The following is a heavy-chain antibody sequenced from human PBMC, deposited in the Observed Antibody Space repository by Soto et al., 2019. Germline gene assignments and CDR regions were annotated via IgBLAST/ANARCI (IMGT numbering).Heavy chain of an antibody. J-gene: IGHJ4*02. D-gene: IGHD2-21*02. Sequence: SETPSLTCTVSGGSISSGCYYWSWLRQHPGKGLEWIGYIYYSGSTYYNPSLKSRVTISVDTSKNQFSPKLSSVTAADTAVYYCARSNPFCGGDCYPYFDYWGQGTLVTVSS. CDR2: IYYSGST. V-gene: IGHV4-31*03. CDR1: GGSISSGCYY. CDR3: ARSNPFCGGDCYPYFDY.